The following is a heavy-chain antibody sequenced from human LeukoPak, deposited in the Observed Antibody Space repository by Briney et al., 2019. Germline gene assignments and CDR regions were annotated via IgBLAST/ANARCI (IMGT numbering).Heavy chain of an antibody. CDR3: ARQTYGSGSYYNLDC. CDR2: IYYSGST. CDR1: GGSISSSSYY. Sequence: PSETLSLTCSVSGGSISSSSYYWGWIRQPPGKGLEWIGTIYYSGSTYYNPSLKSRVTISVDTSKSQFSLKLGSVTAADTAVYYCARQTYGSGSYYNLDCWGQGTLITVSS. J-gene: IGHJ4*02. V-gene: IGHV4-39*01. D-gene: IGHD3-10*01.